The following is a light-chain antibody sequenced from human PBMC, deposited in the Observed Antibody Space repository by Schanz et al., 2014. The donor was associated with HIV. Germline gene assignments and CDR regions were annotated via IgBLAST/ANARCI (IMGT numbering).Light chain of an antibody. J-gene: IGLJ1*01. CDR2: DVS. V-gene: IGLV2-14*03. CDR3: CSYTTTSTYV. CDR1: SGDVGSYNY. Sequence: AALTQPASVSGSPGQSISISCTGTSGDVGSYNYVSWYQQHPGNAPKLMLSDVSNRPSGVSILFSGSKSGNTASLTISGLQAEDEADYYCCSYTTTSTYVFGAGTKLTVL.